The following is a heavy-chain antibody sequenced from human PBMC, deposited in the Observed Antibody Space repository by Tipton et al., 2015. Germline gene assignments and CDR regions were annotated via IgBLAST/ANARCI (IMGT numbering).Heavy chain of an antibody. V-gene: IGHV4-4*02. Sequence: TLSLTCVVSGDSISSNNWWSWVRQSPGQGLEWIGETYHGGRTNYNPSLESRVTISVDKSKDQFSLKLISVTAADTAIYYCTHYVFGVAPSGVYWGQGILVTVSS. CDR2: TYHGGRT. J-gene: IGHJ4*02. CDR1: GDSISSNNW. D-gene: IGHD3-3*01. CDR3: THYVFGVAPSGVY.